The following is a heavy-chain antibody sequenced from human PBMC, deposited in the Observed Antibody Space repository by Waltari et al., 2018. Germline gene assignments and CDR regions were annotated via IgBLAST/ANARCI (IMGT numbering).Heavy chain of an antibody. Sequence: QVQLVQSGAEVKEPGASVKVSCKASGYTFISYGISWVRRAPGQGLEWMGWISIYNDNANYAQKLQGRVTMTTDTSTSTAYMELRSLRSDDTAVYYCARGDYYDSSGYFRYDNWGQGTLVTVSS. J-gene: IGHJ4*02. CDR2: ISIYNDNA. CDR1: GYTFISYG. CDR3: ARGDYYDSSGYFRYDN. D-gene: IGHD3-22*01. V-gene: IGHV1-18*01.